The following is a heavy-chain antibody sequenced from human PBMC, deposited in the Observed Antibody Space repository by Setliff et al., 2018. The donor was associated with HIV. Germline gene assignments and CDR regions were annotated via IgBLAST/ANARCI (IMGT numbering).Heavy chain of an antibody. V-gene: IGHV3-7*05. CDR1: GFTFSTYW. CDR3: ASDYYDSSGYPQGAFDI. D-gene: IGHD3-22*01. CDR2: IKQDGSEK. J-gene: IGHJ3*02. Sequence: GGSLRLSCAASGFTFSTYWMSWVRQAPGKGLEWVANIKQDGSEKNYMDSVKGRFTISRDNSKNTLYLQMNSLRAEDTAVYYCASDYYDSSGYPQGAFDIWGQGTMVTVSS.